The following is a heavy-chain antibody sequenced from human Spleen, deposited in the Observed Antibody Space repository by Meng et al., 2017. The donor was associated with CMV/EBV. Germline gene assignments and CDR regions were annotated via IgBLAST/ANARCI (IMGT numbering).Heavy chain of an antibody. CDR3: ARGRIAVAGVFHY. Sequence: SCAASGFTFSSYEMNWVRQAPGKGLEWISYISSSDSTIYYADSVKGRFTISRDNAKNSLYLQMSSLRAEDTAVYYCARGRIAVAGVFHYWGQGTLVTVSS. CDR1: GFTFSSYE. J-gene: IGHJ4*02. V-gene: IGHV3-48*03. D-gene: IGHD6-19*01. CDR2: ISSSDSTI.